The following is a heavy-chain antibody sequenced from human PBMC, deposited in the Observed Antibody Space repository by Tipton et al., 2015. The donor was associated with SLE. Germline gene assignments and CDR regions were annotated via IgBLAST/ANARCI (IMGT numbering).Heavy chain of an antibody. CDR3: ARRESYAYFDY. CDR1: GGSFSGYY. J-gene: IGHJ4*02. D-gene: IGHD3-16*01. Sequence: TLSLTCAVYGGSFSGYYWSWIRQPPGKGLEWIGEINHSGSTYYNPSLKSRVTISVDTSKNQFSLKLTFVTATDTAVYYCARRESYAYFDYWGQGTLVTVSS. V-gene: IGHV4-34*01. CDR2: INHSGST.